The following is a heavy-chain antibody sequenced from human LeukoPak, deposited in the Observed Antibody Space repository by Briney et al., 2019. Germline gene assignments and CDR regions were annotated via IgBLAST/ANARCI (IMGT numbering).Heavy chain of an antibody. CDR2: IRSKAYGGTT. CDR1: GFTFSSYS. V-gene: IGHV3-49*04. CDR3: TRDESFGYSGYGTFDY. J-gene: IGHJ4*02. Sequence: GGSLRLSCAASGFTFSSYSMLWVRQAPGKGLEWVGFIRSKAYGGTTEYAASVKGRFTISRDDSKSIAYLQMNSPKTEDTAVYYCTRDESFGYSGYGTFDYWGQGTLVTVSS. D-gene: IGHD5-12*01.